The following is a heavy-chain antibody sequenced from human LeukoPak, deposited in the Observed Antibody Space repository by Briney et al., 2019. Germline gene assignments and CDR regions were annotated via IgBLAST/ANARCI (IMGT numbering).Heavy chain of an antibody. Sequence: PGGSLRLSCAAAGFTFSSYSMNWVRQAPGRGLEWVSYISSSGDTKYYADSLKGRFTISRDNAKNSLYLQMNSLRDEDTAVYYCARGQFDACWGQGTLVTVSS. V-gene: IGHV3-48*02. CDR3: ARGQFDAC. CDR2: ISSSGDTK. CDR1: GFTFSSYS. D-gene: IGHD2-2*01. J-gene: IGHJ4*02.